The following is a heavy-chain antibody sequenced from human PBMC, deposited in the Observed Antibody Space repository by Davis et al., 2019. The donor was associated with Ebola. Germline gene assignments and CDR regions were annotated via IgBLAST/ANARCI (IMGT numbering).Heavy chain of an antibody. V-gene: IGHV1-2*04. J-gene: IGHJ4*02. CDR3: ARGGGSSKRTMGY. Sequence: AASVKVSCKASGYTFTSYYMHWVRQAPGQGLEWMGWINPNSGGTNYAQKFQGWVTMTRDTSISTAYMELSRLRSYDTAVYYCARGGGSSKRTMGYWGQGTLVTVSS. CDR1: GYTFTSYY. D-gene: IGHD1-26*01. CDR2: INPNSGGT.